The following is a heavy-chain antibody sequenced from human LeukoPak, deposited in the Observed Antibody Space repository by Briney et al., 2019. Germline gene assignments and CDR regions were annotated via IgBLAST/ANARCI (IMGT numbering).Heavy chain of an antibody. Sequence: PSETLSLTCAVYGGSFSGYYWSWIRQPPGKGLEWIGEINHSGSTNYNPSLKSRVTISVDTSKNQFSLKLSSVTAADTAVYYCARNELISSNYYYYGMDVWGQGTTVTVSS. J-gene: IGHJ6*02. CDR2: INHSGST. CDR3: ARNELISSNYYYYGMDV. CDR1: GGSFSGYY. V-gene: IGHV4-34*01.